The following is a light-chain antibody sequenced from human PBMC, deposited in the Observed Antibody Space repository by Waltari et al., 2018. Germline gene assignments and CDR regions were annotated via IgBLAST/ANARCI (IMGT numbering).Light chain of an antibody. Sequence: QSALTQPRSVSGSPGQSVTISCTGTRSNVGTYHYVSWYQQLPGTAPKLTLADFFTRPPGVPDRFPGSKSGYTASLTISGLQAEDEADYYCCSYAGTYRWVFGGGTKVTVL. V-gene: IGLV2-11*01. CDR2: DFF. CDR1: RSNVGTYHY. CDR3: CSYAGTYRWV. J-gene: IGLJ3*02.